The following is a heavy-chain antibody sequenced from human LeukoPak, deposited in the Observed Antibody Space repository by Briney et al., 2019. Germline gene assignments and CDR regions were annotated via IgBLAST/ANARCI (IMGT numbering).Heavy chain of an antibody. CDR1: GDSISSSGYY. D-gene: IGHD6-19*01. CDR3: ASRNIAVAAKNY. Sequence: SETLSLTCTVSGDSISSSGYYWGWIRQPPGKGLEWIGSIYYSGSTYYNPSLKSRVTISVDTSKNQFSLKLSSVTAADTAVYYCASRNIAVAAKNYWGQGTLVTVSS. CDR2: IYYSGST. V-gene: IGHV4-39*07. J-gene: IGHJ4*02.